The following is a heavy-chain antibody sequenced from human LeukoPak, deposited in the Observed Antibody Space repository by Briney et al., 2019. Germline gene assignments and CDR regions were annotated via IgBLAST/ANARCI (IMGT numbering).Heavy chain of an antibody. J-gene: IGHJ4*02. D-gene: IGHD3-22*01. CDR1: GFTFSNAW. CDR2: IKQDGSEK. CDR3: ARDLSYYYDSSGSKGDY. Sequence: GGSLRLSCAASGFTFSNAWMSWVRQAPGKGLEWVANIKQDGSEKYYVDSVKGRFTISRDNAKNSLYLQMNSLRAEDTAVYYCARDLSYYYDSSGSKGDYWGQGTLVTVSS. V-gene: IGHV3-7*01.